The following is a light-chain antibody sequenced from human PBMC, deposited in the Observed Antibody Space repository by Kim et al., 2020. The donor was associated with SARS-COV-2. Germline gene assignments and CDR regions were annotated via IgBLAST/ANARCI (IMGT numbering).Light chain of an antibody. CDR3: TSRNSNDNEV. Sequence: VGGRQTGSITREEDRLRSYSASWYQQTRGHALILVIYGKNHRPAGIPDLFAGSSSENTASLTIAGTEAGDEADYCSTSRNSNDNEVFGGGTQLTVL. V-gene: IGLV3-19*01. J-gene: IGLJ2*01. CDR2: GKN. CDR1: RLRSYS.